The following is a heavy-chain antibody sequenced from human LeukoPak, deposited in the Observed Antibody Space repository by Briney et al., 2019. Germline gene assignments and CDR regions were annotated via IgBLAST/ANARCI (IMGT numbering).Heavy chain of an antibody. D-gene: IGHD2-2*01. J-gene: IGHJ6*04. V-gene: IGHV3-30*02. CDR2: IRYDGSNK. Sequence: GGSLRLSCAASGFTFSSYGMHWVRQAPGKGLEWVAFIRYDGSNKYYVDSVKGRFTISRDNSKNTLYLQMNSLRAEDTAVYYCAKDSEYQLLGDVWGKGTTVTVSS. CDR3: AKDSEYQLLGDV. CDR1: GFTFSSYG.